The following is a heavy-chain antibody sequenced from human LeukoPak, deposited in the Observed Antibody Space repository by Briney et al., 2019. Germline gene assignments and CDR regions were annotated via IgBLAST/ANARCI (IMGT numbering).Heavy chain of an antibody. CDR2: ISAYNGNT. D-gene: IGHD2-15*01. Sequence: ASVKVSCKASGYTFTSYGISWVRQAPGQGLEWMGWISAYNGNTNYAQKLQGRVTMTTDTSTSTAYMELRSLRSDDTAVYCCARDLGPLVVVAAFDYWGQGTLVTVSS. V-gene: IGHV1-18*01. CDR1: GYTFTSYG. CDR3: ARDLGPLVVVAAFDY. J-gene: IGHJ4*02.